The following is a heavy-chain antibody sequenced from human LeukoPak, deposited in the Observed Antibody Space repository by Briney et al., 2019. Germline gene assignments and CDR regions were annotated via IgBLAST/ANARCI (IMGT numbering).Heavy chain of an antibody. Sequence: ASVKVSGKASGYTFTSYGISWVRQAPGQGLEWMGWISAYNGNTNYAQKLQGRVTMTTDTSTSTAYMELRSLRSDDTAVYYCARDYVAAEDYYYYYMDVWGKGTTVTVSS. V-gene: IGHV1-18*01. D-gene: IGHD6-13*01. CDR2: ISAYNGNT. CDR3: ARDYVAAEDYYYYYMDV. J-gene: IGHJ6*03. CDR1: GYTFTSYG.